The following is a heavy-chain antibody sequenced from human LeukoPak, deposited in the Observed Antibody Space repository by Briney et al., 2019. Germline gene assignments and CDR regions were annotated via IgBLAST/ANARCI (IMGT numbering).Heavy chain of an antibody. CDR3: ARVGYSGYDGFDY. CDR1: GFTFSTYT. CDR2: ISSNGGST. J-gene: IGHJ4*02. D-gene: IGHD5-12*01. V-gene: IGHV3-64*01. Sequence: GGSLRLYCAASGFTFSTYTMQWVRQAPGKGLEYVSAISSNGGSTYYANSVKGRFTISRDNSKNTLYLQMGSLRAEDMAVYYCARVGYSGYDGFDYWGQGTLVTVSS.